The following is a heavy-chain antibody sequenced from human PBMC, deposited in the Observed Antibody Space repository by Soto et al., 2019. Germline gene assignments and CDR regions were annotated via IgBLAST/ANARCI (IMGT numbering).Heavy chain of an antibody. CDR3: AKTLGQQLVPHYYYYGMDV. Sequence: GGSLRLSXXASXXXXXXXXXXXXXQAPGKGLEWVSXXXGSGGSTSYADSVKGRFTISRDNSKNTLYLQMNSLRAEDTAVYYCAKTLGQQLVPHYYYYGMDVWGQGTTVTVSS. CDR2: XXGSGGST. V-gene: IGHV3-23*01. CDR1: XXXXXXXX. D-gene: IGHD6-13*01. J-gene: IGHJ6*02.